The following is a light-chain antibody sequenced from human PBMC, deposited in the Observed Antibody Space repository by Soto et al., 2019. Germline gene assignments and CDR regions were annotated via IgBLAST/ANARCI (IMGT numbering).Light chain of an antibody. Sequence: EIVLTQSPATLSLSPGERATLSCRASQSVSSYLAWYQQKPGQAPRLLIYDASNRATGIPARFSGSGSGTDFTLTISCLEPEDFAVYYCHQRSNWLFTFGPGTKVDIK. J-gene: IGKJ3*01. CDR2: DAS. CDR3: HQRSNWLFT. V-gene: IGKV3-11*01. CDR1: QSVSSY.